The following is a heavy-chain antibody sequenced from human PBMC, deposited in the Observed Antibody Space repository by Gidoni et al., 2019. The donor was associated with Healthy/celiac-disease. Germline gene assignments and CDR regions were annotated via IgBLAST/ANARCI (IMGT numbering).Heavy chain of an antibody. Sequence: IYYSGGTYYNPSLKSRVPISGDTSKNQFSLKLSSVTAADTAVYYCARADFWSGYDFDYWGQGTLVTVSS. V-gene: IGHV4-39*01. CDR2: IYYSGGT. CDR3: ARADFWSGYDFDY. J-gene: IGHJ4*02. D-gene: IGHD3-3*01.